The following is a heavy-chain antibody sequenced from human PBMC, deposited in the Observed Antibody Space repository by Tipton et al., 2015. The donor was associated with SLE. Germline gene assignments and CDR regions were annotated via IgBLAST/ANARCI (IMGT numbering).Heavy chain of an antibody. V-gene: IGHV4-38-2*01. Sequence: TLSLTCAVSGYSISSGYYWGWIRQPPGKGLEWIGGIYHSGSTYYNPSLKSRVTISVDASKNQFSLKLSSVTAADTAVYYCASHFTIFGVVIEDWGQGTLVTVSS. D-gene: IGHD3-3*01. J-gene: IGHJ4*02. CDR2: IYHSGST. CDR1: GYSISSGYY. CDR3: ASHFTIFGVVIED.